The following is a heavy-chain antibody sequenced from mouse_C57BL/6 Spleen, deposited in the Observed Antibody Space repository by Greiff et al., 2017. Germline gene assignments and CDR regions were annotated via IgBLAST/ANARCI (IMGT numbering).Heavy chain of an antibody. Sequence: VQLQQSGPELVKPGASVKISCKASGYSFTDYNMTWVKQSNGKSLEWIGVINPNYGTTSYNQKFKCKATLTVDQSSSTAYMQLNSLTSEDSAVYYFAREGIYYGNSGAMDYWGQGTSVTVSS. D-gene: IGHD2-1*01. CDR3: AREGIYYGNSGAMDY. CDR1: GYSFTDYN. V-gene: IGHV1-39*01. CDR2: INPNYGTT. J-gene: IGHJ4*01.